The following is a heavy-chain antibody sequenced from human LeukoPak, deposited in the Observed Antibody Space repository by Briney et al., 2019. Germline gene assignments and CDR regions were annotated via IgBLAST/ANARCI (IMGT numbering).Heavy chain of an antibody. V-gene: IGHV3-7*01. CDR3: ARNRYFDL. Sequence: GGSLRLSCAASGFTVSSNYMSWVRQAPGKRLEWVANIKQDGSEKYYVDSVKGRFTISRDNAKNSLYLQMNSLRAEDTAVYYCARNRYFDLWGRGTLVTVSS. J-gene: IGHJ2*01. CDR2: IKQDGSEK. CDR1: GFTVSSNY.